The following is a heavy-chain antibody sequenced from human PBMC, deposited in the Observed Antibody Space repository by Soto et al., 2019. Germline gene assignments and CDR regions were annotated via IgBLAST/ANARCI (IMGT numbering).Heavy chain of an antibody. D-gene: IGHD2-21*02. CDR3: ASRHIVVVTANWYFDL. CDR1: GGSFSGYY. V-gene: IGHV4-34*01. J-gene: IGHJ2*01. CDR2: INHSGST. Sequence: QVQLQQWGAGLLKPSETLSLTCAVYGGSFSGYYWSWIRQPPGKGLEWIGEINHSGSTNYNPSLKSRVTISVDTSKTQFSLKLSSVTAADTAVYYCASRHIVVVTANWYFDLWGRGTLVTVSS.